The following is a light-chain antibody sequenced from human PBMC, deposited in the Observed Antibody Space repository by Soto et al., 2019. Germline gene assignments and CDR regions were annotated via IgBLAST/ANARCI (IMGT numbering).Light chain of an antibody. J-gene: IGKJ1*01. CDR3: QQFNSWPRT. CDR1: QSVSSY. Sequence: EIVLTQSPATLSLSPGERATLSCRASQSVSSYLAWYQQKPGQAPRLLISGAYTRATGIPARFSGSGSGTEFTLTISSLQSEDFAVYYCQQFNSWPRTFGQGTKVDIK. CDR2: GAY. V-gene: IGKV3-15*01.